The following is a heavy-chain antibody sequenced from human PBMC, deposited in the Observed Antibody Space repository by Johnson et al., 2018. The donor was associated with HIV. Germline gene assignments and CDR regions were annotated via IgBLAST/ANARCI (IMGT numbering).Heavy chain of an antibody. D-gene: IGHD1-26*01. V-gene: IGHV3-23*04. CDR2: LSGSGYST. CDR1: GFTFSTYA. Sequence: VQLVESGGGLIQPGGSLRLSCAASGFTFSTYAMTWVRQAPGRGLEWVSSLSGSGYSTYYADSVRGRVTISRDNFKNTLYLQMTTLRAEDTALYFCAIPPYSGSPNDTFDIWGQGTMVTVSS. CDR3: AIPPYSGSPNDTFDI. J-gene: IGHJ3*02.